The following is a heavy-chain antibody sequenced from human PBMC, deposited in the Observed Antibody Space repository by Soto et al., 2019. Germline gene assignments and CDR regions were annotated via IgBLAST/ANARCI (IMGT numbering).Heavy chain of an antibody. D-gene: IGHD2-21*02. CDR2: ISVSGYTI. CDR1: GFTFSGYY. CDR3: ARGVQGTAKP. Sequence: QVQLVESGGGLVKPGGFLRLSCAASGFTFSGYYMSWIRQAPGKGLEWVSYISVSGYTIDYADSVKGRFIVSRDNAKNSLYLQLNSLRAEDTAVYYCARGVQGTAKPWGQGTLVTVSS. J-gene: IGHJ1*01. V-gene: IGHV3-11*01.